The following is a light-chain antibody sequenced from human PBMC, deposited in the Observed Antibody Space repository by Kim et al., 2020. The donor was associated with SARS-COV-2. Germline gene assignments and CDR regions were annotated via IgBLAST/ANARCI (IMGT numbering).Light chain of an antibody. CDR3: QQYDNWPPLYT. Sequence: SPGERATLSCSASQSVSYNLAWYQHKPGQAPRLLISGASTRATGIPARFSGSGSGTEFTLTISSLQSEDFAVYYCQQYDNWPPLYTFGQGTKLEI. CDR1: QSVSYN. V-gene: IGKV3-15*01. J-gene: IGKJ2*01. CDR2: GAS.